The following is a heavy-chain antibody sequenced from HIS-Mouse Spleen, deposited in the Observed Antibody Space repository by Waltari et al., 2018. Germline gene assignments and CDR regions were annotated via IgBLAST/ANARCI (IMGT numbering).Heavy chain of an antibody. CDR3: ARKHIVVVPPGYFDY. V-gene: IGHV4-34*01. D-gene: IGHD2-21*01. CDR2: TNHSGST. CDR1: GGSFSGYY. J-gene: IGHJ4*02. Sequence: QGQLQQWGAGLLKPSETLSLTCAVYGGSFSGYYWRWIRQPPGKGLEWIGETNHSGSTSHNPALKSRVTISVDTSKNQFSLKLSSVTAADTAVYYCARKHIVVVPPGYFDYWGQGTLVTVSS.